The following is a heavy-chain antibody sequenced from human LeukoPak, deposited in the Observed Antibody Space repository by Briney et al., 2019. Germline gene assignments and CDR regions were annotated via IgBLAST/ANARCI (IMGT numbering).Heavy chain of an antibody. CDR1: GYTFTSYY. CDR2: INPSGGST. J-gene: IGHJ5*02. D-gene: IGHD2-2*02. Sequence: ASVKVSCKASGYTFTSYYMHWVRQAPGQGLEWMGIINPSGGSTSYAQKFQGRVTMTTDTSTSTAYMELRSLRSDDTAVYYCARGPCSSTSCYKLIWFDPWGQGTLVTVSS. CDR3: ARGPCSSTSCYKLIWFDP. V-gene: IGHV1-46*01.